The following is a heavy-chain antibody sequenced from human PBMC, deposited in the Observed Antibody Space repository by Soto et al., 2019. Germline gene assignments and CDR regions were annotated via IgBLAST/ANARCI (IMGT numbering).Heavy chain of an antibody. CDR3: AEEPDSSGFVSGY. J-gene: IGHJ4*02. CDR1: GGTFSSYA. D-gene: IGHD3-22*01. V-gene: IGHV1-69*06. Sequence: QVQLVQSGAEVKKPGSSVKVSCKASGGTFSSYAISWVRQAPGQGLAWMGGIIPIFGTANYAQKFQGRATITADKSTSTAYMELSSLRSEDTAVYYCAEEPDSSGFVSGYWGQGTLVTVSS. CDR2: IIPIFGTA.